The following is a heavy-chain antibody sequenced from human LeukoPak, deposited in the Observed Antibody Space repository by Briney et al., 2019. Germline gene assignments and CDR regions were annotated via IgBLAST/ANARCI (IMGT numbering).Heavy chain of an antibody. CDR3: ARDIRQWLVPYTEYYGMDV. CDR2: ISAYNGDT. CDR1: GYTFRSYG. Sequence: APVKVSCKASGYTFRSYGISWVRQAPGQGLEWMGWISAYNGDTNYAQKLQGRATMTTDTSTSTAYMELRGLRSDDAAVYYCARDIRQWLVPYTEYYGMDVWGQGTTVTVSS. D-gene: IGHD6-19*01. V-gene: IGHV1-18*01. J-gene: IGHJ6*02.